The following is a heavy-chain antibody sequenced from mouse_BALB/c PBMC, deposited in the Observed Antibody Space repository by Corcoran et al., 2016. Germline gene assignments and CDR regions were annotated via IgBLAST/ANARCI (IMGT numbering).Heavy chain of an antibody. D-gene: IGHD2-1*01. J-gene: IGHJ3*01. CDR1: GYSITSGYY. V-gene: IGHV3-6*02. Sequence: DVQLQESGPGLVKPSQSLSLTCSVTGYSITSGYYWNWIRQFPGNKLEWMGYISNDGSNNYNPSLKNRIAITRDTSKHQFFLKLNSVTTEDTATYYGAREGNLACFAYWGQGTLVTVSA. CDR2: ISNDGSN. CDR3: AREGNLACFAY.